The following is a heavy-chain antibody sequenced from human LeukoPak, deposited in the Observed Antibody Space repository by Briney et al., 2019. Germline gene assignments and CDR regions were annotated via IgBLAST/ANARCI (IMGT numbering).Heavy chain of an antibody. J-gene: IGHJ5*02. CDR3: ARASSGWYRGNWFDP. Sequence: PGGSLRLSCAASGFAFGHYTMHWVRQAPGKGLEWVSLISWDGGNTYYADSVKGRFTISRDNNKNSLYLQMNSLRAEDTAVYYCARASSGWYRGNWFDPWGQGTLVTVSS. CDR1: GFAFGHYT. V-gene: IGHV3-43*01. CDR2: ISWDGGNT. D-gene: IGHD6-19*01.